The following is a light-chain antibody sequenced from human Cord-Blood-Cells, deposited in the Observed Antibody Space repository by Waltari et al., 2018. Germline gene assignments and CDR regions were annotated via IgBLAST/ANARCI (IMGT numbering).Light chain of an antibody. Sequence: QSALTQPDSVSGSPGQSITISCTGPSSDVGSYNLVSWYQQHPGKDPKLMIYEVSKRPSGVSNRFSGSKSGNTASLTISGLQAEDEADYYCCSYAGSSTWVFGGGTKLTVL. CDR3: CSYAGSSTWV. J-gene: IGLJ3*02. CDR2: EVS. V-gene: IGLV2-23*02. CDR1: SSDVGSYNL.